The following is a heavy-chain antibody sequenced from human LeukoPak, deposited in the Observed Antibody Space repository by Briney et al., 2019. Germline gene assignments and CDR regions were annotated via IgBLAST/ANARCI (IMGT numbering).Heavy chain of an antibody. CDR1: GFTFSSYS. D-gene: IGHD6-19*01. Sequence: PGGSLRLSCAASGFTFSSYSMNWVRQAPGKGLEWVSYISSSSSTIYYADSVMGRFTISRDNAKNSLHLQMNSLRDEDTAVYYCARGIAVAGTSEYYFEYWGQGTLVTVSS. CDR3: ARGIAVAGTSEYYFEY. J-gene: IGHJ4*02. V-gene: IGHV3-48*02. CDR2: ISSSSSTI.